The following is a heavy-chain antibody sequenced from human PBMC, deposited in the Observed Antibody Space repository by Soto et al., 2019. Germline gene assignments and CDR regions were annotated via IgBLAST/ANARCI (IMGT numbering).Heavy chain of an antibody. J-gene: IGHJ6*03. Sequence: GGSLRLSCAASGFRLSDSAVSWVRQAPGKGLEWVSSLTVTGDSAFYSDSVKGRFTISRDISKSTLYLQMNSLRAEDTAVYYCAKNGCSYPTFHPYSYYVDVWGRGPTVTLSS. V-gene: IGHV3-23*01. D-gene: IGHD2-15*01. CDR1: GFRLSDSA. CDR3: AKNGCSYPTFHPYSYYVDV. CDR2: LTVTGDSA.